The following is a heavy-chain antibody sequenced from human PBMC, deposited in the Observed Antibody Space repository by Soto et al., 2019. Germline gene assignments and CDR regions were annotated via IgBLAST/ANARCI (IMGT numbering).Heavy chain of an antibody. Sequence: QVQLVESGGGLVKPGGSLRLSCVASGFTFSDHYMTWIRQAPGKGLEWLSYISTSSSYTNYADSVKGRFTISRDNAMNSLYLQMKSLRAEDTAVYYCARLRLTGYFDYWGQGTLVTVSS. J-gene: IGHJ4*02. CDR3: ARLRLTGYFDY. V-gene: IGHV3-11*05. CDR1: GFTFSDHY. CDR2: ISTSSSYT.